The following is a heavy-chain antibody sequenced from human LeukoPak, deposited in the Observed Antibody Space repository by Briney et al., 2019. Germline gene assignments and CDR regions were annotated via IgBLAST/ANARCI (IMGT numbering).Heavy chain of an antibody. Sequence: RASETLSLTCAVSGGSINNYYWSWIRQPPGKGLEWIGYISATGSTNYNPSLKSRVPISIDTSKKQFSLNMNSVTAADTAVYHCARPTEYQLTYRFYGFDYWGQGTRVTVS. CDR3: ARPTEYQLTYRFYGFDY. D-gene: IGHD3-16*02. CDR1: GGSINNYY. J-gene: IGHJ3*01. V-gene: IGHV4-4*09. CDR2: ISATGST.